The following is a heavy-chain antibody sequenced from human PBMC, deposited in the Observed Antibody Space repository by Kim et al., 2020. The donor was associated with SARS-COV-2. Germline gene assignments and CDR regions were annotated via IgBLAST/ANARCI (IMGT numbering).Heavy chain of an antibody. D-gene: IGHD1-20*01. J-gene: IGHJ3*02. CDR2: INIDGTT. CDR3: ARDERITIISPGAFNM. CDR1: GFTFSSYW. Sequence: GGSLRLSCAASGFTFSSYWMHWVRQAPGKGLVWVSRINIDGTTNYADSVQGRFTISRDNAKSTLYLQMNSLSAEDTAVYYCARDERITIISPGAFNMWGQGTMVTVSS. V-gene: IGHV3-74*01.